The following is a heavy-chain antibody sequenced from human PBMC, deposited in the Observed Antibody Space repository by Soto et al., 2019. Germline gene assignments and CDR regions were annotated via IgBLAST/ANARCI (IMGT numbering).Heavy chain of an antibody. CDR1: GYKFTTFW. V-gene: IGHV5-10-1*01. D-gene: IGHD6-13*01. CDR2: IDPTDSFT. Sequence: GESLKISCKASGYKFTTFWLNWVRQTPGKGLEWLGRIDPTDSFTNYSPPFEGHVTISVDRSISTAYLQWNSLQASDTAIYYCERNRSSWYAFDYWGQGTLVTVSS. CDR3: ERNRSSWYAFDY. J-gene: IGHJ4*02.